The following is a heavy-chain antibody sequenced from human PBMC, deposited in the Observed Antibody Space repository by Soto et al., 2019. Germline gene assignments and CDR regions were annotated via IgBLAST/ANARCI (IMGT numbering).Heavy chain of an antibody. D-gene: IGHD2-8*02. V-gene: IGHV3-23*01. CDR1: GFTFSSYA. CDR3: AKTSDGVWGFDY. J-gene: IGHJ4*02. Sequence: EVQLLESGGGLVQPGGSLRLSCAASGFTFSSYAISWVRQAPGKGLELVSAISGSGGSTYYADSVKGRSTISRDNSKNTLYLQMNSLRAEDKAVYYCAKTSDGVWGFDYWGQGTLVTVSS. CDR2: ISGSGGST.